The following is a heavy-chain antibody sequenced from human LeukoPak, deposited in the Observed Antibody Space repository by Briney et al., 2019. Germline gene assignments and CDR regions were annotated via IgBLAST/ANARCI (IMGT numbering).Heavy chain of an antibody. CDR3: ARALSGYYYGSGLYMDV. J-gene: IGHJ6*03. Sequence: SETLSLTCAVYGGSFSGYYWSWIRQPPGKGLEWIGEINHSGSTNYNPSLKSRVTISVDTSKNQFSLKLSSVTAADAAVYYCARALSGYYYGSGLYMDVWGKGTTVTVSS. CDR2: INHSGST. V-gene: IGHV4-34*01. D-gene: IGHD3-10*01. CDR1: GGSFSGYY.